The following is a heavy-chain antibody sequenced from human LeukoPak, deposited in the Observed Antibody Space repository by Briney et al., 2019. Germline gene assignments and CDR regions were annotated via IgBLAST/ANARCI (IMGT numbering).Heavy chain of an antibody. CDR1: GFTFSSYA. D-gene: IGHD3-10*01. CDR3: ARVSGYYYGSGSTDY. V-gene: IGHV3-64*01. Sequence: GGSLRLSCAASGFTFSSYAMHWVRQAPGKGLEYVSAISSNGGSTYYANSVKGRFTISRDNSKNTLYLQMGSLRAEGMAVYYCARVSGYYYGSGSTDYWGQGTLVTVSS. J-gene: IGHJ4*02. CDR2: ISSNGGST.